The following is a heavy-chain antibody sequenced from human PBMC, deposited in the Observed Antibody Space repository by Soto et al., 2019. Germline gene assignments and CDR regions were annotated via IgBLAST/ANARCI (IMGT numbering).Heavy chain of an antibody. Sequence: QVQLVESGGGVVQPGRSLRLSCAASGFTFSSYGMHWVRQAPGKGLEWVAVLSYDGSNIYYADSVKGRFTISRDNSKNTLYLQMNSLRVEDTSVYYCAKVTAGVTAIRGAFDIWGQGTMVTVSS. J-gene: IGHJ3*02. CDR2: LSYDGSNI. V-gene: IGHV3-30*18. CDR3: AKVTAGVTAIRGAFDI. D-gene: IGHD2-21*02. CDR1: GFTFSSYG.